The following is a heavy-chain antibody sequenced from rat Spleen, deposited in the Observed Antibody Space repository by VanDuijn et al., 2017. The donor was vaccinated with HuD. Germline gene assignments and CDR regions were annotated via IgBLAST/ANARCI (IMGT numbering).Heavy chain of an antibody. D-gene: IGHD1-11*01. V-gene: IGHV5-7*01. CDR2: ITWGGSNT. Sequence: EVRLVESGGGLVQPGRSLKLSCAASGFTFDDYGMAWVRQAPKNGLEWVASITWGGSNTFYTDNVKGSFTISRNNAKNALYLQMDSLRSEDTATYYCATDRGGPHYWGQGVMVTVSS. CDR3: ATDRGGPHY. CDR1: GFTFDDYG. J-gene: IGHJ2*01.